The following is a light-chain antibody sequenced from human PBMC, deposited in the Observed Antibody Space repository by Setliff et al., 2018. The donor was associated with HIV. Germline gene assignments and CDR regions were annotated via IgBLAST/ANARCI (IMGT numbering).Light chain of an antibody. CDR2: EVT. CDR3: SSYRSDRNVI. Sequence: QSALTQPASVSGSPGQSVTISCIGSSSDIGRYNYVSWYQQHPGKAPKLIIFEVTNRPSGISNRFSASKFGNTASLTIAGLQYEDEGDYYCSSYRSDRNVIFGGGTKGTVL. CDR1: SSDIGRYNY. J-gene: IGLJ2*01. V-gene: IGLV2-14*01.